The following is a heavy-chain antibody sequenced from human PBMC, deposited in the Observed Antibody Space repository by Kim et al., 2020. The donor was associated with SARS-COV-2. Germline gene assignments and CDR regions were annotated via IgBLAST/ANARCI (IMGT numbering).Heavy chain of an antibody. D-gene: IGHD2-15*01. V-gene: IGHV3-43*01. CDR3: AKDISGEIVVVVAA. J-gene: IGHJ3*01. Sequence: ADSVKGRFTISRDNSKNSLYLQMNSLRTEDTALYYCAKDISGEIVVVVAAWGQGTMVTVSS.